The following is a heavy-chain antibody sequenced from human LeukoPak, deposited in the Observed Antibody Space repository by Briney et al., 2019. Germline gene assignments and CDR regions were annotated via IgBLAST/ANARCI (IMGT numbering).Heavy chain of an antibody. Sequence: SETLSLTCTVSGGSISSGDFYWSWVRQHPEKGLEWIGYIYYSGTANYNPSLKSRVTISVDTSKNQFSLKLSSVTAADTAVYYCARGERWLQLAYWGQGTLVTVSS. CDR3: ARGERWLQLAY. J-gene: IGHJ4*02. CDR2: IYYSGTA. D-gene: IGHD5-24*01. V-gene: IGHV4-61*08. CDR1: GGSISSGDFY.